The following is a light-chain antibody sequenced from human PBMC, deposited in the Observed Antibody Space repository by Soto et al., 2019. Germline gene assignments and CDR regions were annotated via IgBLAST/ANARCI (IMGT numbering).Light chain of an antibody. CDR1: QSVSSSY. Sequence: EIVLTQSPATLSLSPGERATLSCRASQSVSSSYLAWYQQKPGQAPRLLIYGASSRATGIPDRFSGSGSGTDFTLTISSLQPEDFATYYCKQANSFPITVGQGTRLEIK. CDR3: KQANSFPIT. V-gene: IGKV3D-20*02. J-gene: IGKJ5*01. CDR2: GAS.